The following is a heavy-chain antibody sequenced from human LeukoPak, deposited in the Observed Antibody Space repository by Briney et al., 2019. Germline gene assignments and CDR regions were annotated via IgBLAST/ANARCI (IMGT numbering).Heavy chain of an antibody. V-gene: IGHV1-2*02. J-gene: IGHJ5*02. CDR1: GYTFTGYY. CDR3: ARGNWFDP. Sequence: ASVKVSCKASGYTFTGYYMHWVRQAPGQGLEWMGWINPNSGGTNYAQKFQGRVTITRDTSASTAYMELSSLTSEDTAVFYCARGNWFDPWGQGTLVTVSS. CDR2: INPNSGGT.